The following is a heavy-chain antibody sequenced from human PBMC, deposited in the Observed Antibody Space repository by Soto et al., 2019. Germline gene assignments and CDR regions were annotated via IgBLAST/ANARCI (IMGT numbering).Heavy chain of an antibody. V-gene: IGHV3-30-3*01. CDR1: GFTFSSYA. CDR2: ISYDGSNK. CDR3: ARDFVIVGATRGSD. Sequence: QVQLVESGGGVVQPGRSLRLSCAASGFTFSSYAMHWVRQAPGKGLEWVAVISYDGSNKYYADSVKGRFTISRDNSKNTRYLQMNSLRAEDRAVYYCARDFVIVGATRGSDWGQGTLVTVCS. J-gene: IGHJ4*02. D-gene: IGHD1-26*01.